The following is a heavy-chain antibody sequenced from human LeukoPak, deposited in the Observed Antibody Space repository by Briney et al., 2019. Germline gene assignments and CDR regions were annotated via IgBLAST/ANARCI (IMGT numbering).Heavy chain of an antibody. CDR1: GYTFTAYY. D-gene: IGHD2-15*01. Sequence: GASVKVSCKASGYTFTAYYVHWVRQAPGQGPEWMGWIHPNSGGADYAPNFQGRVTMTRDTSLTTAFMELSSLRSGDTAMYYCARGDIYWDYWGQGTQVTVSS. V-gene: IGHV1-2*02. J-gene: IGHJ4*02. CDR2: IHPNSGGA. CDR3: ARGDIYWDY.